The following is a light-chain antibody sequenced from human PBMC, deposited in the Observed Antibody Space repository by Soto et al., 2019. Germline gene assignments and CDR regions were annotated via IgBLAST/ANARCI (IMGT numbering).Light chain of an antibody. CDR2: GAS. CDR1: QTVTSSN. CDR3: QQYGNSPQT. Sequence: DIVLTQSPGTLSLSPGERGTLSCRASQTVTSSNLAWYQQKPGQAPRLLIYGASRRATGIPDRFSGSGSGTDFTLTISILEPEDFAVYYCQQYGNSPQTFGQGTKLEIK. J-gene: IGKJ2*01. V-gene: IGKV3-20*01.